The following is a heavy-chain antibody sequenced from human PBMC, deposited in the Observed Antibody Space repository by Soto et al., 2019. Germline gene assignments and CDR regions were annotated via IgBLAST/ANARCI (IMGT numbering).Heavy chain of an antibody. CDR2: ISSSSSYI. D-gene: IGHD1-26*01. J-gene: IGHJ5*02. V-gene: IGHV3-21*01. CDR1: GFTFSSYS. Sequence: EVQLVESGGGLVKPGRSLRLSCAASGFTFSSYSMNWVRQAPGKGLEWVSSISSSSSYIYYADSVKGRFTISRDNAKNSLYLQMNSLRAEDTAVYYCARVVGAITGWFDPWGQGTLVTVSS. CDR3: ARVVGAITGWFDP.